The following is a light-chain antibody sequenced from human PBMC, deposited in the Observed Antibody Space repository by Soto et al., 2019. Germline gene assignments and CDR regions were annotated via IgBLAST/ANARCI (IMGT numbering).Light chain of an antibody. CDR2: SND. V-gene: IGLV1-44*01. Sequence: QSVLSQPPSASGTPGQRVTISCSGGNSNIGTNTVNWYQHFPGTAPRLLIFSNDQRPSGVPDRFSGSKSGTSSSLAISGLQSEDDADYYCAAWDDSLNAYVFGTGTQLTVL. CDR1: NSNIGTNT. CDR3: AAWDDSLNAYV. J-gene: IGLJ1*01.